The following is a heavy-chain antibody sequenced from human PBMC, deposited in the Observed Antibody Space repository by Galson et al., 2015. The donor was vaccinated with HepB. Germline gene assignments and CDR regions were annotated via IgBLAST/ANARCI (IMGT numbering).Heavy chain of an antibody. CDR2: ISYDGSNK. V-gene: IGHV3-30*18. CDR1: GFTFSSYG. J-gene: IGHJ6*03. CDR3: AKDRFRPDFWSGYRDPYYYYMDV. D-gene: IGHD3-3*01. Sequence: SLRLSCAASGFTFSSYGMHWVRQAPGKGLEWVAVISYDGSNKYYADSVKGRFTISRDNSKNTLYLQMNSLRAEDTAVYYCAKDRFRPDFWSGYRDPYYYYMDVWGKGTTVTVSS.